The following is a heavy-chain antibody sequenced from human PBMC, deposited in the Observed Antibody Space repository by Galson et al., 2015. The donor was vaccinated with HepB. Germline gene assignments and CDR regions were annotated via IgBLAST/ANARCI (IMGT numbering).Heavy chain of an antibody. CDR1: GYSFTSYW. D-gene: IGHD2-2*02. J-gene: IGHJ3*02. CDR3: ARASRTSCYTCASAI. Sequence: QSGAEVKKPGESLKTSCKGSGYSFTSYWIGWVRQMPGKGLEWMGIIYPGDSETRYSPSFQGQVTISVDKSISTAYPQWSSLKASDTAMYYSARASRTSCYTCASAIWGQGTMVTVSS. CDR2: IYPGDSET. V-gene: IGHV5-51*03.